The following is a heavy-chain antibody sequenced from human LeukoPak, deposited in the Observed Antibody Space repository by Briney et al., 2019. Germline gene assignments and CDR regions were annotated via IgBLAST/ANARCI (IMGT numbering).Heavy chain of an antibody. CDR3: AREGGYTTSFAY. CDR1: GSTFNPYW. J-gene: IGHJ4*02. D-gene: IGHD5-12*01. CDR2: IYPDDSDT. Sequence: GESLKISCKGSGSTFNPYWIGWVRQLPGRGLEWMGIIYPDDSDTTYSPSFQGQVTISVDKSISTAYLQWSSLKASDTAMYYCAREGGYTTSFAYWGQGTLVTVSS. V-gene: IGHV5-51*01.